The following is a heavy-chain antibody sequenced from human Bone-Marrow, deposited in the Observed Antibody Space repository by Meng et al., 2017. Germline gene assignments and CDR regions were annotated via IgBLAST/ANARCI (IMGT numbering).Heavy chain of an antibody. D-gene: IGHD5-12*01. V-gene: IGHV3-15*01. CDR2: IKSKPDDETV. J-gene: IGHJ4*02. CDR1: GFTFSNAY. Sequence: GESLKISCEGSGFTFSNAYMTWVRQVPGKRLEWVGRIKSKPDDETVDYAAPVKGRFTISRDDSKNTVYLQMNSLKTEDTAVYECSGHMDYWGQGTLVTVSS. CDR3: SGHMDY.